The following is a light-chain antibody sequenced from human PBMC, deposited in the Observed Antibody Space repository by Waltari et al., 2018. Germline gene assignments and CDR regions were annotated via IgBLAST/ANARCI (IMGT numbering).Light chain of an antibody. CDR3: QQYGGYPWT. CDR2: NAS. V-gene: IGKV1-5*03. CDR1: QNINNW. J-gene: IGKJ1*01. Sequence: DIQMNQSPSTLSASLGDRVTITCRASQNINNWVAWYQQKPGKAPNLLIYNASSLESGVPSRFSGSGSGAEFTLTISSLQPDDSATYYCQQYGGYPWTFGQGTKVEIK.